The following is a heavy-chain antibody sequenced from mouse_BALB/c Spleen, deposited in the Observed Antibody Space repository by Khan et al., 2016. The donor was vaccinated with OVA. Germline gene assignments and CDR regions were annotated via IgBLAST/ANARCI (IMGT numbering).Heavy chain of an antibody. V-gene: IGHV1S41*01. CDR1: GYTFTSYW. CDR3: ARSNYYGRGLYAMDY. CDR2: IAPGSGST. D-gene: IGHD1-1*01. J-gene: IGHJ4*01. Sequence: DLVKPGASVKLSCKASGYTFTSYWINWIKQRPGQGLEWIGRIAPGSGSTSYNEMFTDKTTLTVVTSSSTAYIQLISLSSEDSAVYRCARSNYYGRGLYAMDYWGQGTSVAVSS.